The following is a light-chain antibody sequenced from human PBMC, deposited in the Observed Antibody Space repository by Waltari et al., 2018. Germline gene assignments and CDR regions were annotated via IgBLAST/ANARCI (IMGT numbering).Light chain of an antibody. CDR1: QSVSITY. CDR2: CAS. J-gene: IGKJ2*01. CDR3: QQYDSSSYT. V-gene: IGKV3-20*01. Sequence: DIVLTQSPDTLSLSPGERATLSCRASQSVSITYLAWYQPKPGQAPRLLIYCASSRATCIPGRFSGSGSQTDFILSISRLEPEDFAVYYCQQYDSSSYTFGQGTRLEIK.